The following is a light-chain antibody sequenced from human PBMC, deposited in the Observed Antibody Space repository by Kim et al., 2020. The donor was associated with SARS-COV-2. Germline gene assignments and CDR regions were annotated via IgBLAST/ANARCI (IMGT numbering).Light chain of an antibody. CDR1: SGHSSYA. V-gene: IGLV4-69*01. CDR2: LNGDGSH. CDR3: QTRGTGIPV. J-gene: IGLJ3*02. Sequence: ASVKRTCTLSSGHSSYAIAWHQQQPEKGPRYLMKLNGDGSHSKGDGIPDRFSGSSSGAERYLTISSLQSEDEADYYCQTRGTGIPVFGGGTQLTVL.